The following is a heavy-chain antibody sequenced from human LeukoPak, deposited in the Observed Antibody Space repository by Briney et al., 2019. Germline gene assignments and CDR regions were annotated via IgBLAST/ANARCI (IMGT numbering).Heavy chain of an antibody. Sequence: GRSLRLSCAASGSTFSSYAMHWVRQAPGKGLEWVAVIWYDGSNKYYADSVKGRFTISRDNSKNTLYLQMNSLRAEDTAVYYCARDLAWFGELIFDYWGQGTLVTVSS. D-gene: IGHD3-10*01. CDR2: IWYDGSNK. J-gene: IGHJ4*02. V-gene: IGHV3-33*08. CDR1: GSTFSSYA. CDR3: ARDLAWFGELIFDY.